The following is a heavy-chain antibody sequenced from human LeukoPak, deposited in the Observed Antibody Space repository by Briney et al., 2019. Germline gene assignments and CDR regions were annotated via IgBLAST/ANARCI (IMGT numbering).Heavy chain of an antibody. CDR2: IKSKGYGGTT. Sequence: PGGSLRLSCTASGFTFADYAFSWFRQAPGMGLEWVGVIKSKGYGGTTEYAASVKGRITISRDDSISVAYLQLNSLETADTGIYYCTREWLYNPPDYWGQGTLVTVSS. CDR3: TREWLYNPPDY. CDR1: GFTFADYA. V-gene: IGHV3-49*03. J-gene: IGHJ4*02. D-gene: IGHD1-1*01.